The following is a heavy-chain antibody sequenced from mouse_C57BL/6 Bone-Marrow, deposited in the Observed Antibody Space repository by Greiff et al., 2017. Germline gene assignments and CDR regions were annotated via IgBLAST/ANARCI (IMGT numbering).Heavy chain of an antibody. Sequence: EVQLQQSGPVLVKPGASVKMSCKASGYTFTDYYMNWVKQSHGKSLEWIGVINPYNGGTSYNQKFKGKATLTVDKSSSTAYMELNSLTSEDSAVYYCARCDDVYYVRYDYAMEYWGQGTSVTVSS. J-gene: IGHJ4*01. CDR3: ARCDDVYYVRYDYAMEY. D-gene: IGHD2-3*01. CDR1: GYTFTDYY. CDR2: INPYNGGT. V-gene: IGHV1-19*01.